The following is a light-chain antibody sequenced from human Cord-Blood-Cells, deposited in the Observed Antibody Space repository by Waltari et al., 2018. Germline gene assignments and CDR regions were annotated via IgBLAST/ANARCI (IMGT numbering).Light chain of an antibody. CDR3: AAWDDSLNGWV. Sequence: QSVLTQPPSASGTPGQRVTISCSGSSSNIGSNTVNWYQQLPGTAPKLLIYSNSRRPSGVPVRFSGSKSGTSASLAISGLQSEDEADYYCAAWDDSLNGWVFGGGTKLTVL. CDR1: SSNIGSNT. V-gene: IGLV1-44*01. J-gene: IGLJ3*02. CDR2: SNS.